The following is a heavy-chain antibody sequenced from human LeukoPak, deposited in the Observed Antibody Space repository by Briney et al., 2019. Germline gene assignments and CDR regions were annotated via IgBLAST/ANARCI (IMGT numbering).Heavy chain of an antibody. CDR1: GFTFSSYG. D-gene: IGHD3-10*01. J-gene: IGHJ4*02. CDR3: AELWFGEWGL. CDR2: ISGSGGST. V-gene: IGHV3-23*01. Sequence: GALRLSCAASGFTFSSYGMSWVRQAPGKGLEWVSAISGSGGSTYYADSVKGRFTISRDNSKNTLYLQMNSLRAEDTAVYYCAELWFGEWGLWGQGTLVTVSS.